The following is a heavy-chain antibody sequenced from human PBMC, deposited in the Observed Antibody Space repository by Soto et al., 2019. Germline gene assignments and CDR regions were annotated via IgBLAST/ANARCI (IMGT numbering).Heavy chain of an antibody. CDR3: AREQIAMGGLGGYGMDV. J-gene: IGHJ6*02. CDR1: GGSISSGGYY. D-gene: IGHD6-19*01. CDR2: IYYSGST. Sequence: SETLSLTCTVSGGSISSGGYYWSWIRQHPGKGLEWIGYIYYSGSTYYNPSLKSRVTISVDTSKNQFSLKLSSVTAADTAVYYCAREQIAMGGLGGYGMDVWGQGTTVTVSS. V-gene: IGHV4-31*03.